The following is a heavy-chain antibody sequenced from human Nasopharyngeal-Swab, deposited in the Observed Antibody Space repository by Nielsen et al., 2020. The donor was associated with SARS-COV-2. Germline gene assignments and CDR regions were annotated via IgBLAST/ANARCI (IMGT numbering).Heavy chain of an antibody. CDR1: GYSFTGYY. J-gene: IGHJ6*02. CDR3: ARVWGDYYGLDV. V-gene: IGHV1-2*02. D-gene: IGHD3-10*01. CDR2: INPDTGAT. Sequence: ASVKVSCKASGYSFTGYYLHWVRQAPGQGLEWMGWINPDTGATNYAEKFQGRVTMTSDMALSTAYMEMSRLRSDDTAVYYCARVWGDYYGLDVWGQGTTVTVSS.